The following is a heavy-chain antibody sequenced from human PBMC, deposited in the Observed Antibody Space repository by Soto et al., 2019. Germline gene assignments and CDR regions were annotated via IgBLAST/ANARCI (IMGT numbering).Heavy chain of an antibody. CDR2: ISSSSSTI. J-gene: IGHJ4*02. Sequence: GGSLRLSCAASGFTFSSYSMNWVRQAPGKGLEWVSYISSSSSTIYYADSVKGRFTISRDNAKNSLYLQMNSLRAEDTAVYYCARDLFTDYDFWSGSSDYWGQGT. D-gene: IGHD3-3*01. CDR3: ARDLFTDYDFWSGSSDY. V-gene: IGHV3-48*01. CDR1: GFTFSSYS.